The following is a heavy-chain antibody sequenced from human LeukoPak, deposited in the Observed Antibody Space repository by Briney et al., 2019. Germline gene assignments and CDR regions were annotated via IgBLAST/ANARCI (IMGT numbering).Heavy chain of an antibody. CDR3: ARDPGPYSGSLY. J-gene: IGHJ4*02. V-gene: IGHV1-18*01. CDR1: GYTFTSHG. CDR2: ISAYNGNT. Sequence: ASVKVSCKASGYTFTSHGISWVRQAPGQGLEWMGWISAYNGNTNYAQKLQGRVTMTTDTSTSTAYMELSSLRSEDTAVYYCARDPGPYSGSLYWGQGTLVTVSS. D-gene: IGHD1-26*01.